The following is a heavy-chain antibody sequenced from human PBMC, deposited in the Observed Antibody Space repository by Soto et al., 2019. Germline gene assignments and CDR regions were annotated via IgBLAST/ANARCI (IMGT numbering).Heavy chain of an antibody. CDR3: ARLPFGAYADEF. Sequence: EVHLVEFGGGRVNPGGSLRLSCAASGFTFSDADMHWVRQAPGKGLEWVSAITPSPSITSYGDSVRGRFTISRDDANDTVYLQMDSLRVDDSAIYYSARLPFGAYADEFWGQGTLVTVSS. D-gene: IGHD5-12*01. CDR1: GFTFSDAD. CDR2: ITPSPSIT. V-gene: IGHV3-21*01. J-gene: IGHJ4*02.